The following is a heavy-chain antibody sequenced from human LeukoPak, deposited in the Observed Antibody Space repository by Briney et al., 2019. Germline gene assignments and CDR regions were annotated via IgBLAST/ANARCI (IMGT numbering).Heavy chain of an antibody. Sequence: ASVKVSCKASGYTFTSYDINWVRQATGQGLEWMGWMNPNSGNTGYAQKFQGRVTMTRNTSISTAYMELSSLRSEDTAVYYCARGLRLRQWLVPYYYYYYMDVWSKGTTVTVSS. D-gene: IGHD6-19*01. V-gene: IGHV1-8*01. CDR2: MNPNSGNT. CDR3: ARGLRLRQWLVPYYYYYYMDV. J-gene: IGHJ6*03. CDR1: GYTFTSYD.